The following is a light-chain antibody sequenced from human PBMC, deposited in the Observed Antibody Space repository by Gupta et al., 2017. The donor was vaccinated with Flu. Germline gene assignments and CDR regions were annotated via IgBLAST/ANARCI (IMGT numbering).Light chain of an antibody. J-gene: IGLJ3*02. CDR2: DDT. V-gene: IGLV3-21*02. CDR3: QVWDSSTNHEV. CDR1: NVGSKA. Sequence: GQTASITCGGNNVGSKAVHWYQQKPGQAPVLVVCDDTDRPSGIPERISGSNSGNTATLTISRVEAGDEADYYCQVWDSSTNHEVFGGGTKLTVL.